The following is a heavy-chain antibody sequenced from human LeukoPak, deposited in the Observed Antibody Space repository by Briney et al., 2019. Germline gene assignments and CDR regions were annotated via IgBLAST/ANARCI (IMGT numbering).Heavy chain of an antibody. J-gene: IGHJ4*02. CDR2: MNPNSGNT. Sequence: ASVKVSCKASGYTFTSYDINWVRQATGQGLEWMGWMNPNSGNTGYAQKFQGRVTMTRNTSISTAYMELSSLRSEDTAVYYCARVGFTMVRGVIITIFDYWGQGTLVTVSS. V-gene: IGHV1-8*01. D-gene: IGHD3-10*01. CDR3: ARVGFTMVRGVIITIFDY. CDR1: GYTFTSYD.